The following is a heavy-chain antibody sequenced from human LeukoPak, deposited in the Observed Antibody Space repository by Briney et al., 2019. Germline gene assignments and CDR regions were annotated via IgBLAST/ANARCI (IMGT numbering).Heavy chain of an antibody. V-gene: IGHV4-59*03. CDR2: RCDDGRD. Sequence: SETLSLTCSVSGVSISTSCWSWIRQSPGRGLEWVGYRCDDGRDLYNPSLRSRVSRVTISVDASEKQFSLSLRSVTAADTAMYYCARTTRVTPDGRAEYFEDWGQGTLVIVSS. CDR1: GVSISTSC. D-gene: IGHD4-11*01. CDR3: ARTTRVTPDGRAEYFED. J-gene: IGHJ1*01.